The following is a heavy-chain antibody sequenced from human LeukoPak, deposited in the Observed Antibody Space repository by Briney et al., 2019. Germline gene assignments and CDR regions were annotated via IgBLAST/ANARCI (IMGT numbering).Heavy chain of an antibody. Sequence: SQTLSLTCAISGDSVSSNSVTWNWIRQSPSRGLEWLSRTYYRSTWYNDYAVSVRGRITVNPDTSKNQFSLHLNSVTPEDTAVYYCARRLTQYDCFDPWGQGILVTVSS. J-gene: IGHJ5*02. V-gene: IGHV6-1*01. CDR3: ARRLTQYDCFDP. D-gene: IGHD3-9*01. CDR1: GDSVSSNSVT. CDR2: TYYRSTWYN.